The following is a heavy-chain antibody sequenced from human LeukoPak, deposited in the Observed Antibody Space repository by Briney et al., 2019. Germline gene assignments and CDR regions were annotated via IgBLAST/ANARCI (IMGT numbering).Heavy chain of an antibody. Sequence: ASVKVSCKASGYTFTSYDINWVRQATGQGLEWMGWMNPSSGNTGYAQKFQGRVTMTRNTSISTAYMDLSSLRSEDTAVYYCARGTVDYVWGSHRPNWFDPWGQGTLVTVSS. CDR2: MNPSSGNT. CDR1: GYTFTSYD. D-gene: IGHD3-16*02. V-gene: IGHV1-8*01. CDR3: ARGTVDYVWGSHRPNWFDP. J-gene: IGHJ5*02.